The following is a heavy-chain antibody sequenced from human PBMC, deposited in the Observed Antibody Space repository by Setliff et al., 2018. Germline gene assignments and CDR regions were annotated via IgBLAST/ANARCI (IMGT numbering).Heavy chain of an antibody. Sequence: PSETLSLTCTVSGGSINSGVYYWGWIRQPPGKGLEWIGRIYHGGDTYYNPSLESRAAISVDSSKNQFSLKLRSVTAADTAVYYCARDRSTVIRGVTSFFYYYMDVWGGGTTVTVSS. V-gene: IGHV4-39*07. CDR2: IYHGGDT. J-gene: IGHJ6*03. CDR1: GGSINSGVYY. D-gene: IGHD3-10*01. CDR3: ARDRSTVIRGVTSFFYYYMDV.